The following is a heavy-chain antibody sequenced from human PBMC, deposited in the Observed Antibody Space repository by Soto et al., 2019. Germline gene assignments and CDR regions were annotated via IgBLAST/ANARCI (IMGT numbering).Heavy chain of an antibody. D-gene: IGHD2-15*01. CDR3: AADRGGNGEELFDY. Sequence: QMQLVQSGPEVKKPGTSVKVSCKASGFTFTRSAVQWVRQARGQRLEWIGWIVVGSGNTNYAQKFQERVTISRNMSTSTAYMELSSLRSEDTAVYYCAADRGGNGEELFDYWGQGTLVTVSS. CDR2: IVVGSGNT. V-gene: IGHV1-58*01. CDR1: GFTFTRSA. J-gene: IGHJ4*02.